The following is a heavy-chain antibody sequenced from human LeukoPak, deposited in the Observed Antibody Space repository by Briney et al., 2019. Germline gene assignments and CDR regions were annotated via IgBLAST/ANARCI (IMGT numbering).Heavy chain of an antibody. CDR2: IYTSGST. V-gene: IGHV4-61*02. CDR1: GGSISSGSYY. CDR3: ARDPQGLYDY. D-gene: IGHD3/OR15-3a*01. J-gene: IGHJ4*02. Sequence: SETLSLTCTVSGGSISSGSYYWSWIRQPAGKGLEWIGRIYTSGSTNYNPSLKSRVTISVDKSKNQFSLKLSSVTAADTAVYYCARDPQGLYDYWGQGTLVTVSS.